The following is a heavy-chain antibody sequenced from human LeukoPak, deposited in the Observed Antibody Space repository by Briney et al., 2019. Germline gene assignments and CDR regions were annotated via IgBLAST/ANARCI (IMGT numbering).Heavy chain of an antibody. D-gene: IGHD2-2*01. CDR1: GGSFSGYY. CDR3: AREIGVVVPAARSFDWFDP. V-gene: IGHV4-34*01. Sequence: SETLSLTCAVYGGSFSGYYWSWIRQPPGKGLEWIGEINHSGSTNYNPSLKSRVTISVDTSKNQFSLKLSSVTAADTAVYYCAREIGVVVPAARSFDWFDPWGQGTLVTVSS. J-gene: IGHJ5*02. CDR2: INHSGST.